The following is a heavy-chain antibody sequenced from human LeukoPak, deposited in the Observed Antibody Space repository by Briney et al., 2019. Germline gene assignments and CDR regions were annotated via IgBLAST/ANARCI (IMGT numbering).Heavy chain of an antibody. J-gene: IGHJ4*02. CDR2: INHRGST. CDR1: GGSFSGYF. Sequence: SETLSLTCAVYGGSFSGYFWSWIRQPPGKGLEWIGEINHRGSTNYNPSLKSRVTISEDTSKNQFSLKLSSVTAADTAAYYCVAYGDPYYFDYWGQGTLVTVSS. V-gene: IGHV4-34*07. CDR3: VAYGDPYYFDY. D-gene: IGHD4-17*01.